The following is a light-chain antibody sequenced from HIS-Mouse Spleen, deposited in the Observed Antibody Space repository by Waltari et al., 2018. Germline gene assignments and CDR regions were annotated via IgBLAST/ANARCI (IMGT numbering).Light chain of an antibody. CDR3: QKYNSAPLIT. Sequence: DIQMTQSPSSLSASVGDRVTLTCRASQGISNYLAWYQQKPGKVPKLLIYAAYTLQSGVPSRFSGSGSGTDFTLTISSLQPEDVATYYCQKYNSAPLITFGQGTRLEIK. J-gene: IGKJ5*01. V-gene: IGKV1-27*01. CDR1: QGISNY. CDR2: AAY.